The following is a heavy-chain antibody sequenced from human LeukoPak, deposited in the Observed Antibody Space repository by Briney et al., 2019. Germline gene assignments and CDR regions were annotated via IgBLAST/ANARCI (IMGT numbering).Heavy chain of an antibody. V-gene: IGHV3-30-3*01. Sequence: GGSLRLSCAASGFTFSSYAMHWVRQAPGKGLESVAVIAYDGGNKYYADSVKGRFTIARYNSKDRVCLQMNRLRAEQTALYYCASGGLSSRWYVHYWGKGPLVTVSS. CDR1: GFTFSSYA. J-gene: IGHJ4*02. D-gene: IGHD6-13*01. CDR3: ASGGLSSRWYVHY. CDR2: IAYDGGNK.